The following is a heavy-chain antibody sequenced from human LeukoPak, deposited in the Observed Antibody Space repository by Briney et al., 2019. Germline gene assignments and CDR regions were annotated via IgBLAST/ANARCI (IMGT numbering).Heavy chain of an antibody. J-gene: IGHJ4*02. CDR1: GGSISSGSYY. Sequence: SETLSLTCTVSGGSISSGSYYWSWIRQPAGKGLEWIGRIYASGYTNSNPSLKSRVTMSVDTSKNQFSLRLSSVTAADTAVYYCARMYFDSSGSTRYFDYWGQGSLVTVSS. D-gene: IGHD3-22*01. CDR3: ARMYFDSSGSTRYFDY. V-gene: IGHV4-61*02. CDR2: IYASGYT.